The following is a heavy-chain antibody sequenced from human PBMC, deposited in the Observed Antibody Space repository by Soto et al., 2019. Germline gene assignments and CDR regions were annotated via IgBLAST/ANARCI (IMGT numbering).Heavy chain of an antibody. J-gene: IGHJ5*02. V-gene: IGHV1-8*01. CDR1: GYTFTSYD. CDR3: ARGSGPPHITIFRRRGRLYDP. CDR2: MNPNSGNT. Sequence: QVQLVQSGAEVKKPGASVKVSCKASGYTFTSYDINWVRQATGQGLEWMGWMNPNSGNTGYAQKFQGRVTMTRNTSISTAYMELSSLRSEDTAVYYCARGSGPPHITIFRRRGRLYDPWGQGTLVTVSS. D-gene: IGHD3-9*01.